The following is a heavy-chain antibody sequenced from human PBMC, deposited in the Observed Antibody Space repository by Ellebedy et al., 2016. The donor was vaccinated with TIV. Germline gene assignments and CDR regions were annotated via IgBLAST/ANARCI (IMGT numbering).Heavy chain of an antibody. V-gene: IGHV4-30-2*01. CDR3: ARGMKRVIRGLDGSSRRRYYYYMDV. J-gene: IGHJ6*03. CDR1: GGSISSGGYS. Sequence: SETLSLXXAVSGGSISSGGYSWSWIRQPPGKGLEWIGYIYHSGSTYYNPSLKSRVTISVDTSKNQLSLKLSSVTAADTAVYYCARGMKRVIRGLDGSSRRRYYYYMDVWGKGTTVTVSS. CDR2: IYHSGST. D-gene: IGHD6-13*01.